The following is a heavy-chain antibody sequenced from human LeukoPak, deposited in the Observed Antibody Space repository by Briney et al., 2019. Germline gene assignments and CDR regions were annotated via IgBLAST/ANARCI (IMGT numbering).Heavy chain of an antibody. J-gene: IGHJ5*02. V-gene: IGHV4-59*01. CDR3: AREGYCSGGSCYLYNWFDP. CDR1: GGSISSYY. D-gene: IGHD2-15*01. CDR2: IYHSGST. Sequence: KPSETLSLTCTVSGGSISSYYWSWIRQPPGKGLEWIGYIYHSGSTNYNPSLKSRVTISVDTSKNQFSLKLSSVTAADTAVYYCAREGYCSGGSCYLYNWFDPWGQGTLVTVSS.